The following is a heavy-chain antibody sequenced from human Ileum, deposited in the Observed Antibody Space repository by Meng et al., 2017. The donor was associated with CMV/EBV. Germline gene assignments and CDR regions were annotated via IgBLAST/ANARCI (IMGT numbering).Heavy chain of an antibody. V-gene: IGHV3-30*04. J-gene: IGHJ6*02. CDR3: ARDLESEQRDYGLDV. CDR2: ISSDGTKK. CDR1: GFTFNSYA. D-gene: IGHD3-3*01. Sequence: GESPKISCAAPGFTFNSYAMHRVRQAPGKGLEWVAIISSDGTKKDYADSVKGRFTISRDNSKNMIYVQMISLRPEDTAVYYCARDLESEQRDYGLDVWGQGTTVTVSS.